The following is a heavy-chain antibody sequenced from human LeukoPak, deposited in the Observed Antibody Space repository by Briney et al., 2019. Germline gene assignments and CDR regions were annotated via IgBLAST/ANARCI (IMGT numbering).Heavy chain of an antibody. D-gene: IGHD3-10*02. V-gene: IGHV3-21*01. Sequence: GGSLRLSCAGTGFTFSSYSMNWVRQAPGKGLEWVSSISSSSSYIYYADSVKGRFTISRDNAKNSLSLQMNSLRAEDTALYYCARQMFYYYGMDVWGQGTTVTVSS. J-gene: IGHJ6*02. CDR1: GFTFSSYS. CDR2: ISSSSSYI. CDR3: ARQMFYYYGMDV.